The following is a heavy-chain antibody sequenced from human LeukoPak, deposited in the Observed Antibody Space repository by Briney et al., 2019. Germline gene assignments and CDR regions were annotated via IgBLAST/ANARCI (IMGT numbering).Heavy chain of an antibody. V-gene: IGHV3-23*01. Sequence: GRSLRLSCAASGITFSSYAMSWVRQPPGKGLEWVSGISGSGGSTYYADSVKGRFTISRDNSKNTLYLQMNSLRGEDTAVYYCAKGASSGLQAVDSWGQGTMVTVSS. CDR1: GITFSSYA. D-gene: IGHD3-22*01. CDR3: AKGASSGLQAVDS. J-gene: IGHJ3*02. CDR2: ISGSGGST.